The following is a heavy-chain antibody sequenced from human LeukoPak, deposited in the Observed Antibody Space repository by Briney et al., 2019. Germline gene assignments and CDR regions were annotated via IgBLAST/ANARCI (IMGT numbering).Heavy chain of an antibody. CDR3: AKFFQYSGSYSQSGNNWFDP. Sequence: GGSLRLSCVASGFTFTDYSMNWVRQAPGKGLEWVSGISGSGDSTYYADSVKGRFTISRDNSKNTLYLQIHSLRAEDTAVYYCAKFFQYSGSYSQSGNNWFDPWGQGTLVTVSS. J-gene: IGHJ5*02. D-gene: IGHD1-26*01. V-gene: IGHV3-23*01. CDR1: GFTFTDYS. CDR2: ISGSGDST.